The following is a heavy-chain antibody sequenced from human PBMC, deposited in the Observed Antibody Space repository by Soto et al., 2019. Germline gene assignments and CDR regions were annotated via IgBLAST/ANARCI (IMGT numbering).Heavy chain of an antibody. V-gene: IGHV1-69*02. D-gene: IGHD5-12*01. CDR3: AGGYSGYDDDAFDI. J-gene: IGHJ3*02. CDR1: GGTFSSYT. CDR2: IIPILGIA. Sequence: SVKVSCKASGGTFSSYTISWVRQAPGQGLEWMGRIIPILGIANYAQKFQGRVTITADKSTSTAYMELSSLRSEDTAVYYCAGGYSGYDDDAFDIWGQGTMVTVS.